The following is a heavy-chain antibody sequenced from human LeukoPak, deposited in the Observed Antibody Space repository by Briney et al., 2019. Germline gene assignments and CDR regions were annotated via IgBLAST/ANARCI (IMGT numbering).Heavy chain of an antibody. CDR3: ARRRKYTTLVVRWFDP. Sequence: SGPTLVNPTQTLTLTCTFSGFSLSTSGEGVAWIRQPPGKALEWVAHIYWDDNKIYSPSLKSRVTITKDTSKTQVVITITNIHPVDTGTYYCARRRKYTTLVVRWFDPWGQGTLVIVSS. J-gene: IGHJ5*02. CDR1: GFSLSTSGEG. CDR2: IYWDDNK. V-gene: IGHV2-5*02. D-gene: IGHD5-18*01.